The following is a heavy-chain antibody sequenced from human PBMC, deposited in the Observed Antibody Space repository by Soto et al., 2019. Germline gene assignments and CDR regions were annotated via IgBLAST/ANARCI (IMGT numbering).Heavy chain of an antibody. CDR3: AKSDLGYCSGGSCYPFDP. V-gene: IGHV4-31*03. J-gene: IGHJ5*02. CDR2: IYYSGST. CDR1: GGSISSGGYY. D-gene: IGHD2-15*01. Sequence: QVQLQESGPGLVKPSQTLSLTCTVSGGSISSGGYYWSWIRQHPGKGLEWIGYIYYSGSTYYNPSLKSRVPTAIDTSKNQCSLKLSSVTAADTAVYYCAKSDLGYCSGGSCYPFDPWGQGTLVTVSS.